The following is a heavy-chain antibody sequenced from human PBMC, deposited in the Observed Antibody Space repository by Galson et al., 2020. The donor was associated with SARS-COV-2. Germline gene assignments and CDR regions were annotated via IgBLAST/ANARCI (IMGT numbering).Heavy chain of an antibody. D-gene: IGHD6-19*01. CDR1: GYTFTGYY. Sequence: ASVKVSCKASGYTFTGYYMHWVRQAPGQGLEWMGWINPNRGGTNYAQKFQGRVTMTRDTSISTAYMELSRLRSDDTAVYYCARGSSGLLRFWFDPWGQGTLFTVSS. J-gene: IGHJ5*02. CDR2: INPNRGGT. V-gene: IGHV1-2*02. CDR3: ARGSSGLLRFWFDP.